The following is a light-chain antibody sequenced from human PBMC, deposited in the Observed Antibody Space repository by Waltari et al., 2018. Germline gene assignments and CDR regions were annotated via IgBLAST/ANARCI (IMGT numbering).Light chain of an antibody. CDR2: AAS. CDR1: QDISSY. J-gene: IGKJ4*01. Sequence: DIHLTQSPSFLSTSVGDRVTITCRANQDISSYLAWYQQKPGKAPKLLISAASTLQSAVPSRFSGSGSGTEFTLTISSLQSEDIATYYCQQLLSYPLTFGGGTKVEIK. V-gene: IGKV1-9*01. CDR3: QQLLSYPLT.